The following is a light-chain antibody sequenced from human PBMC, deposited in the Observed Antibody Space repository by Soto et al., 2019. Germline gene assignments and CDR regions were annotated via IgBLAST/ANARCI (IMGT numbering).Light chain of an antibody. CDR2: QVT. CDR1: SSDVGGYNY. Sequence: QSALTQPASVSGSPGQSITISCTGTSSDVGGYNYVSWYQQHPDKAPKLMIYQVTNRPSGVSNRFSGSKSANTASLTISGPQTEDEADYYCSSYTSSNTWVFGGGTKVTVL. J-gene: IGLJ3*02. V-gene: IGLV2-14*01. CDR3: SSYTSSNTWV.